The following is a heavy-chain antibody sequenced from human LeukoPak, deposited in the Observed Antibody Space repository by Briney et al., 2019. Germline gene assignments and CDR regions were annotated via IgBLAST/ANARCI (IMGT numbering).Heavy chain of an antibody. Sequence: SVKVSCKASGGTFSSYAISWVRQAPGQGLEWMGGIIPIFGTVNYAQKFQGRVTITADESTSTAYMELSSLRSEDTAVYYCARDRYYYDSSGYFLFDYWGQGTLVTVSS. J-gene: IGHJ4*02. CDR3: ARDRYYYDSSGYFLFDY. V-gene: IGHV1-69*13. CDR2: IIPIFGTV. CDR1: GGTFSSYA. D-gene: IGHD3-22*01.